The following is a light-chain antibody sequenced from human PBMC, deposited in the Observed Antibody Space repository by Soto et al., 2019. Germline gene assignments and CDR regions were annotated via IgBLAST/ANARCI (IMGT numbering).Light chain of an antibody. CDR3: QHYGGMWT. Sequence: EIVMTQSPATLSVSPGERVTLSCRASQSVSYNLAWYQQKPGQAPRLLIQGASTRATGIPARFSGSGSGTEFTLTISSLQPDDFATYCCQHYGGMWTFGQGTKVDIK. J-gene: IGKJ1*01. CDR2: GAS. CDR1: QSVSYN. V-gene: IGKV3-15*01.